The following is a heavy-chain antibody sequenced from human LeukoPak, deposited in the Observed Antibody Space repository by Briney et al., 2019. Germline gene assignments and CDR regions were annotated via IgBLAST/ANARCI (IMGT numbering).Heavy chain of an antibody. Sequence: GASVKVSCKASGYTFTSYGISWVRQAPGQGLEWMGWISAYNGNTNYAQKLQGRVTMTTDTSTSTAYMELRSLRSDDTAVYYCARVAIFSIYDAFDIWGQGTMVTVSS. J-gene: IGHJ3*02. CDR2: ISAYNGNT. D-gene: IGHD3-9*01. CDR3: ARVAIFSIYDAFDI. CDR1: GYTFTSYG. V-gene: IGHV1-18*01.